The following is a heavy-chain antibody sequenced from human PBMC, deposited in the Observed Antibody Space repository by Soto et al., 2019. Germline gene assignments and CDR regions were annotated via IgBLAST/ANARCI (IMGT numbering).Heavy chain of an antibody. Sequence: GGSLRLSCAASGFTFMRYWMSWVRQAPGKGLEWVANIKEDGSEKFYADSVRGRFTISRDNAENSLYLQMSGLTAEDTALYFCSRDLTPRKGDVYYDALHVWGRGTMVTVSS. CDR3: SRDLTPRKGDVYYDALHV. V-gene: IGHV3-7*01. CDR1: GFTFMRYW. D-gene: IGHD2-21*01. CDR2: IKEDGSEK. J-gene: IGHJ3*01.